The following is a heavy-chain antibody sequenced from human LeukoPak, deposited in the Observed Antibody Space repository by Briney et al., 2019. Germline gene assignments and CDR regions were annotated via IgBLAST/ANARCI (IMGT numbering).Heavy chain of an antibody. Sequence: IPGGSLRLSCTDSGFTFSSYSMNWVRQAPGKGLEWVSSISSSSSYIYYADSVKGRFTISRDNAKNSLYLQMNSLRAEDTAVYYCARDGRFGELLPWKYNWFDPWGQGTLVTVSS. CDR3: ARDGRFGELLPWKYNWFDP. V-gene: IGHV3-21*01. J-gene: IGHJ5*02. D-gene: IGHD3-10*01. CDR1: GFTFSSYS. CDR2: ISSSSSYI.